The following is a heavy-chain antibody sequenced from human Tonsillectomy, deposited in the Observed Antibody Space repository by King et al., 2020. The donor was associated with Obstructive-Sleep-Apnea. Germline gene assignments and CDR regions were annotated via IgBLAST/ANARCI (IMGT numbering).Heavy chain of an antibody. D-gene: IGHD4-17*01. V-gene: IGHV3-30-3*01. CDR2: ISYDGSNK. Sequence: VQLVESGGGVVQPGRSLRLSCAASGFTFSSYAMHWVRQAPGKGLEWVAVISYDGSNKYYADSVKGRFTISRDNSKNTLYLQMSSLRAEDTAVYYCARDATTVTPYYYYGMDVWGQGTTVTVSS. CDR1: GFTFSSYA. CDR3: ARDATTVTPYYYYGMDV. J-gene: IGHJ6*02.